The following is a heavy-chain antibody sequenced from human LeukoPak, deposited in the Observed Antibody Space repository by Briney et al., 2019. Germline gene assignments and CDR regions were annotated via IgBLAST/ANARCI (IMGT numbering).Heavy chain of an antibody. Sequence: PGGSLRLSCAASGFXFSDYYIHWVRQAPGKGLLWISNINGDGSSTGYADSVKGRFTISRDNAKNILYLQMNSLRAEDTAVYYCSRGTYPYSSDNWGQGALVTVSS. CDR1: GFXFSDYY. D-gene: IGHD3-10*01. CDR2: INGDGSST. V-gene: IGHV3-74*01. J-gene: IGHJ4*02. CDR3: SRGTYPYSSDN.